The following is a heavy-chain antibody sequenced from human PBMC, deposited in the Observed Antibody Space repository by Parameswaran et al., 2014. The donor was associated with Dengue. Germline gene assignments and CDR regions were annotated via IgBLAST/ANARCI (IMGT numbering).Heavy chain of an antibody. CDR1: GFTFSDSA. Sequence: GESLKISCAASGFTFSDSAMHWVRQASGKGLEWVGRIRSKTYNYATECGTSVKGRFTISRDDSKNTVYLQMNSLKTGDTAVYYCTSPPGDQFSYWGQGTRVTVSS. CDR2: IRSKTYNYAT. J-gene: IGHJ4*02. CDR3: TSPPGDQFSY. V-gene: IGHV3-73*01. D-gene: IGHD1-14*01.